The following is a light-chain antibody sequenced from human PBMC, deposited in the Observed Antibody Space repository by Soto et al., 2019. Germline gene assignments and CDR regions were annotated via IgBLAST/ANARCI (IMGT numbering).Light chain of an antibody. CDR3: QKDNSAPRT. Sequence: DIQMTQSPSSLSASVGDRVTITCRASQGISNYLAWYQQKPGKVPKLLIYAASTLQSGVPSRFSGSGSGSDFTRTMSSLQPEDVATYYCQKDNSAPRTCGQGTKVEIK. CDR2: AAS. J-gene: IGKJ1*01. V-gene: IGKV1-27*01. CDR1: QGISNY.